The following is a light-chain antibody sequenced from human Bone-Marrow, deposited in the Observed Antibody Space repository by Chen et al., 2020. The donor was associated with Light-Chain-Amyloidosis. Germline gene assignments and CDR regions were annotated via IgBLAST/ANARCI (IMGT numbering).Light chain of an antibody. CDR3: QQHDKRPFT. CDR2: AAS. CDR1: QAISNY. Sequence: DIQMTQSPSSLSGSIGDRVTISCRASQAISNYLDWFQQKPGKPPRLLISAASNLERGVPSRVSEDGSRTDLTFTISGLQPEDVATYYCQQHDKRPFTFGGGTRVDIK. V-gene: IGKV1-33*01. J-gene: IGKJ4*01.